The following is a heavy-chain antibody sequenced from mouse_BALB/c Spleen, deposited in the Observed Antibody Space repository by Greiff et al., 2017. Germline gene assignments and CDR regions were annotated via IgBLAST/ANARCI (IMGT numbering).Heavy chain of an antibody. CDR1: GFTFSSYA. V-gene: IGHV5-9-4*01. D-gene: IGHD2-3*01. J-gene: IGHJ3*01. CDR3: ARIYDGYYEGFAY. Sequence: EVQLVESGGGLVKPGGSLKLSCAASGFTFSSYAMSWVRQSPEKRLEWVAEISSGGSYTYYPDTVTGRFTISRDNAKNTLYLEMSSLRSEDTAMYYCARIYDGYYEGFAYWGQGTLVTVSA. CDR2: ISSGGSYT.